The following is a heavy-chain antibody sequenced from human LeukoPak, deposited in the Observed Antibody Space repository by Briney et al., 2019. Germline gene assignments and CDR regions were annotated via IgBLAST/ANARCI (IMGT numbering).Heavy chain of an antibody. D-gene: IGHD2-15*01. CDR1: GSTFSSYA. J-gene: IGHJ4*02. V-gene: IGHV3-23*01. CDR2: LSPSAGTT. Sequence: GGSLRLSCAASGSTFSSYAMSWARQAPGKGLEWVSTLSPSAGTTYYAGSVKGRFTISRDNSKNTLYLQMNSLRAEDTAVYYCTGGSHFDYWGQGTLVTVSS. CDR3: TGGSHFDY.